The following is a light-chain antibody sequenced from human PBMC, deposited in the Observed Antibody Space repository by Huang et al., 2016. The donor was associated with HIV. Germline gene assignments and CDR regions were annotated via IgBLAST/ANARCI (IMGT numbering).Light chain of an antibody. CDR2: RAA. J-gene: IGKJ4*01. V-gene: IGKV3-11*01. Sequence: EIVLTQSPATRSLSPGESATLSCRASHHVTDSLAWYRQQPRQAPSLLIYRAANRATGTPDRFSGSGSGTDFTLTISSLEPEDFAIYYCQERIQWPRLTFGGGTKVEIK. CDR3: QERIQWPRLT. CDR1: HHVTDS.